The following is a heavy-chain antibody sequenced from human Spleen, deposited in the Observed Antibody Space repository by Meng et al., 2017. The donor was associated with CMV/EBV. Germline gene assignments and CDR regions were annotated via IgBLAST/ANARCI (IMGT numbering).Heavy chain of an antibody. V-gene: IGHV3-53*01. D-gene: IGHD6-13*01. CDR1: WVSVSSTL. CDR3: GREFKLAASNTFDY. J-gene: IGHJ4*02. Sequence: AASWVSVSSTLMMWVRQAPGKWLEWVSIMFDDGRTFYADSVKGRFTVSRDSANNSLYLQMTSLRVEDTAVYYCGREFKLAASNTFDYGGQGTLVTVSS. CDR2: MFDDGRT.